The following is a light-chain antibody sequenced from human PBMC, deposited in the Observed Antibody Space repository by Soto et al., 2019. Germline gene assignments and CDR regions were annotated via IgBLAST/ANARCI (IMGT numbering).Light chain of an antibody. CDR3: HQRQYWPPIT. CDR1: LSVSVY. CDR2: DAS. Sequence: VVLTQSPATLSLSPGERATLSCRTSLSVSVYLDWYQQKPGQAPRLLISDASNRATGIPARFSGSGSGTDVTLTISRLEHEDFAVYYCHQRQYWPPITFGQGTRLEIK. V-gene: IGKV3-11*01. J-gene: IGKJ5*01.